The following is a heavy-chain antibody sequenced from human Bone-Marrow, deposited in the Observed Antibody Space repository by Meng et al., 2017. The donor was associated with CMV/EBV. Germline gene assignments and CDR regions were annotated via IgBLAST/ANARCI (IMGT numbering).Heavy chain of an antibody. CDR1: GFTFSSYA. CDR2: ISYDGSNK. CDR3: ARERGIYFDY. D-gene: IGHD3-16*01. Sequence: GESLKISCAASGFTFSSYAMHWVRQAPGKGLEWVAVISYDGSNKYYADSVKGRFTISRDNSKNTLYLQMNSLRAEDTAVYYWARERGIYFDYWGQGTLVTVSS. V-gene: IGHV3-30-3*01. J-gene: IGHJ4*02.